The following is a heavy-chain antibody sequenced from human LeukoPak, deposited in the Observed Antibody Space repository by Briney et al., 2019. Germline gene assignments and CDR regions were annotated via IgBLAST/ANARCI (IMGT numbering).Heavy chain of an antibody. CDR1: GFTFSSYS. CDR3: VSDDSSGYYSGY. J-gene: IGHJ4*02. D-gene: IGHD3-22*01. V-gene: IGHV3-21*01. CDR2: ISSSSSYI. Sequence: GGSLRLSCAASGFTFSSYSMNWVRQAPGKGLEWVSSISSSSSYIYYADSVKGRFTISRDNAKNSLYLQMNSLRAEDTAVYYCVSDDSSGYYSGYWGQGTLVTVSS.